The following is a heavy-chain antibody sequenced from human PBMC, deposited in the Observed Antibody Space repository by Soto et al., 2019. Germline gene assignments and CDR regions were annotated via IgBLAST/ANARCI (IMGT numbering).Heavy chain of an antibody. J-gene: IGHJ5*02. Sequence: PSETLSLTCTVSGGSVSSGSYYWSWIRQPPGKGLEWIGYIYYSGSTNYNPSLKSRVTISVDTSKNQFSLKLSSVTAADTAVYYCARGGNDYGAFGWFDPWGQGTLVTVSS. CDR2: IYYSGST. CDR1: GGSVSSGSYY. D-gene: IGHD4-17*01. CDR3: ARGGNDYGAFGWFDP. V-gene: IGHV4-61*01.